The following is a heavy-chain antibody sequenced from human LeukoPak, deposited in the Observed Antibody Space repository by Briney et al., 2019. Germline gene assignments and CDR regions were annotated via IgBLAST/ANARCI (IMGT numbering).Heavy chain of an antibody. V-gene: IGHV4-39*01. CDR3: ARRTIVATIDY. CDR1: GASISSSSYY. Sequence: PSQTLSLTCTVSGASISSSSYYCGWIRHPPWKGLEWIGSIYYSGSTYYNPSPKSRLTMSVAMSTNQFSLKLSSVTAADTAIYYCARRTIVATIDYWGQGTLVTVSS. D-gene: IGHD5-12*01. CDR2: IYYSGST. J-gene: IGHJ4*02.